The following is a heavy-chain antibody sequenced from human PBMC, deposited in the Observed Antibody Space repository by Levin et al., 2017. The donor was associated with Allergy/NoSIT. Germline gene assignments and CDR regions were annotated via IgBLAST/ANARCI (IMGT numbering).Heavy chain of an antibody. CDR3: AREVGRTRYFDWLLRSGYMDV. J-gene: IGHJ6*03. CDR1: GFTFSSYA. D-gene: IGHD3-9*01. V-gene: IGHV3-30-3*01. CDR2: ISYDGSNK. Sequence: SCAASGFTFSSYAMHWVRQAPGKGLEWVAVISYDGSNKYYADSVKGRFTISRDNSKNTLYLQMNSLRAEDTAVYYCAREVGRTRYFDWLLRSGYMDVWGKGTTVTVSS.